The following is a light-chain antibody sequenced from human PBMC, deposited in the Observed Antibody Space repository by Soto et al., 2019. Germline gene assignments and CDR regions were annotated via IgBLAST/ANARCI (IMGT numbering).Light chain of an antibody. CDR2: GAS. V-gene: IGKV3-20*01. J-gene: IGKJ1*01. Sequence: EIVLTQSPGTLSLSPGERATLSCRASQSIDSTYLAWYQQKPGQAPRLLIYGASSRATGIPDRFSGSASGTDFTLTISRLETEDFAVYYCQRYGSAPRAFGQGTKVEIK. CDR3: QRYGSAPRA. CDR1: QSIDSTY.